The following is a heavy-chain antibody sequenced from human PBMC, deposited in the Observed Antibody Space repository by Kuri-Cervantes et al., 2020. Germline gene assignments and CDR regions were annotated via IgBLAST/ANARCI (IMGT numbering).Heavy chain of an antibody. CDR2: ISWNSGSI. V-gene: IGHV3-9*01. J-gene: IGHJ4*02. Sequence: SLKISCAASGFTFDDYAMHWVRQVPGKGLEWVSGISWNSGSIAYADSVKGRFTISRDNAKNSLYLQMNSLRAEDTAVYYCARDSRLDTAMVTTKSDLFDYWGQGTLVTVSS. D-gene: IGHD5-18*01. CDR1: GFTFDDYA. CDR3: ARDSRLDTAMVTTKSDLFDY.